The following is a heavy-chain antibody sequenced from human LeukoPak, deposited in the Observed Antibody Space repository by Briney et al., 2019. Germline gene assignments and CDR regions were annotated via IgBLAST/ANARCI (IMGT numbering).Heavy chain of an antibody. Sequence: ASVNVSCKVSGYTLTELSMHWVRQAPGQGLEWMGGIIPIVGTTNYAQMFQGRVTITADESTSTAYMELSSLRSEDTAVYYCARGGCYYDSSGYSHLPDYWGQGTLVTVSA. J-gene: IGHJ4*02. CDR3: ARGGCYYDSSGYSHLPDY. V-gene: IGHV1-69*13. D-gene: IGHD3-22*01. CDR1: GYTLTELS. CDR2: IIPIVGTT.